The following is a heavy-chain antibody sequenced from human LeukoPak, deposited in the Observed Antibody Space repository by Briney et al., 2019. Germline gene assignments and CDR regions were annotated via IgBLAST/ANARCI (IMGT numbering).Heavy chain of an antibody. Sequence: GASVKVSCKASGGTFSSYAISWVRQAPGQGLEWMGGIIPIFGTANYAQKFQGRVTITADESTSTAYMELSSLRSEDTAVYYCASGVTDTAMVTINFDYWGQGTLVTVSS. CDR3: ASGVTDTAMVTINFDY. D-gene: IGHD5-18*01. CDR1: GGTFSSYA. CDR2: IIPIFGTA. J-gene: IGHJ4*02. V-gene: IGHV1-69*01.